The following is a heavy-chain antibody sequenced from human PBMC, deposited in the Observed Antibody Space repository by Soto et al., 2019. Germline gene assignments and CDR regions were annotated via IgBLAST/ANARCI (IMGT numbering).Heavy chain of an antibody. CDR2: IYYSGST. D-gene: IGHD3-10*01. J-gene: IGHJ6*02. CDR1: GGSISSSIYY. V-gene: IGHV4-39*01. Sequence: SETRSLRCTVSGGSISSSIYYWVWIRQPPGKGLEWIGSIYYSGSTYYNPSLKSRVTISVDTSKNQFSLKLSSVTAADTAVYYCARLSRRGFPNTFYYGMDVWGQGTTVTVS. CDR3: ARLSRRGFPNTFYYGMDV.